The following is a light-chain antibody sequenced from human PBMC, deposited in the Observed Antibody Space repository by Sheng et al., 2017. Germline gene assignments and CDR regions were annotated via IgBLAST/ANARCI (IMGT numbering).Light chain of an antibody. V-gene: IGLV3-1*01. CDR3: QAWDGRTVV. J-gene: IGLJ3*02. CDR2: QDA. CDR1: ILGDKY. Sequence: SGELTQPPSVSVSPGQTATISCSGDILGDKYACWYQQKSGQSPVLVIYQDAKRPSGIPARFSGSNSGDTATLTISGTQAMDEADYYCQAWDGRTVVFGGGTKLTVL.